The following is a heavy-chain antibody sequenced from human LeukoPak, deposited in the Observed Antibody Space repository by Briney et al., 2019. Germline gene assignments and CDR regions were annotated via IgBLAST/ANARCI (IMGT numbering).Heavy chain of an antibody. CDR1: GFTFSSYA. CDR2: ISSSGSSI. CDR3: ARDLGVVGATIGY. V-gene: IGHV3-48*04. Sequence: GGSLRLSCAASGFTFSSYAMSWVRQAPGEGLEWVSYISSSGSSIYYADSVKGRFTISRDNAKNSLYLQMNSLRAEDTAVYYCARDLGVVGATIGYWGQGTLVTVSS. D-gene: IGHD1-26*01. J-gene: IGHJ4*02.